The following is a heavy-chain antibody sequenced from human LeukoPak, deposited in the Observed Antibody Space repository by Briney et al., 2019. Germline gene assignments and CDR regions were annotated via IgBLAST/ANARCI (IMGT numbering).Heavy chain of an antibody. CDR3: AKVSDYYDSSGYFDY. V-gene: IGHV1-69-2*01. D-gene: IGHD3-22*01. CDR2: VDPEDGET. Sequence: GASVKVSCKASGYTFTDYYMHWVQQAPGKGLEWMGRVDPEDGETIYAEKFQGRVTITADTSTDTAYMELSSLRSEDTAVYYCAKVSDYYDSSGYFDYWGQGTLVTVSS. CDR1: GYTFTDYY. J-gene: IGHJ4*02.